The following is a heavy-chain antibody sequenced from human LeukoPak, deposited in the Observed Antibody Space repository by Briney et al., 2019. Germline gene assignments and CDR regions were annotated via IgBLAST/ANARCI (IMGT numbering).Heavy chain of an antibody. J-gene: IGHJ4*02. Sequence: PGGSLRLSCAASGFTVSSNSMSWVRQAPGKGLEWVSVIYSGGSTYYADSVKGRFTISRDNSKNTLYLQMNSLRAEDTAVYYCARVRDGYHDYYFDYWGPGTLVTVSS. CDR3: ARVRDGYHDYYFDY. CDR1: GFTVSSNS. V-gene: IGHV3-53*01. CDR2: IYSGGST. D-gene: IGHD5-24*01.